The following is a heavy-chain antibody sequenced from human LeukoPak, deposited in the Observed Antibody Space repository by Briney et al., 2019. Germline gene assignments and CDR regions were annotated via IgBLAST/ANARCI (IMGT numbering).Heavy chain of an antibody. CDR3: ARAFCVGECFVLHIFFDS. CDR1: GYSISSGYF. V-gene: IGHV4-38-2*02. CDR2: IYQRATV. Sequence: SETLSLTCNVSGYSISSGYFWGWVRQAPGKGLEWIGSIYQRATVPYNPSLKSRVTISLDTSKNHFSLNLRSMQASDTAVYYCARAFCVGECFVLHIFFDSWGQGTLVTVSS. J-gene: IGHJ4*02. D-gene: IGHD2-21*01.